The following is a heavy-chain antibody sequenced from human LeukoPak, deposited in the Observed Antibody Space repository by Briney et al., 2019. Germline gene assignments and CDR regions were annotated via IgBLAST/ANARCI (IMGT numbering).Heavy chain of an antibody. CDR1: GGSLSFYY. D-gene: IGHD6-13*01. V-gene: IGHV4-34*01. CDR2: ISQNGDS. Sequence: SETLSLTCGVSGGSLSFYYWSWIRQSPGKGLEWIAEISQNGDSNYNMSLKSRVTISLDKSKNQVSLKLNSVTAADTAVYYCARERAAGNPSHFDYWGQGSLVTVSS. J-gene: IGHJ4*02. CDR3: ARERAAGNPSHFDY.